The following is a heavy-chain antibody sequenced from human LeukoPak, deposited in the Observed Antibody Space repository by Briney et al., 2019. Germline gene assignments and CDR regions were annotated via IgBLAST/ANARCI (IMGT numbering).Heavy chain of an antibody. CDR2: ISGSGGST. V-gene: IGHV3-23*01. CDR3: AKAVVGHWYFDL. J-gene: IGHJ2*01. Sequence: GGSLRLSCAASGFTFSSYAMGWVRQAPGKGLDWVSTISGSGGSTYYADSVKGRFTISGDNSKNTLFLQMNSLGAEDTAVYYCAKAVVGHWYFDLWGRGTLVTVSS. CDR1: GFTFSSYA. D-gene: IGHD1-26*01.